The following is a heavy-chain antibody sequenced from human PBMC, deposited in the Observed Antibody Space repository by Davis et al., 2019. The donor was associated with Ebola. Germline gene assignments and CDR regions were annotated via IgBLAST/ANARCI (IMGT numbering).Heavy chain of an antibody. D-gene: IGHD2-2*02. J-gene: IGHJ6*02. V-gene: IGHV3-66*01. CDR1: GFTVSSNY. CDR2: IYSGGST. CDR3: AKGGDIVVVPAAIHVGEYYYYGMDV. Sequence: GESLKISCAASGFTVSSNYMSWVRQAPGKGLEWVSVIYSGGSTYYADSVKGRFTISRDNSKDTLYLQMNSLRAEDTAVYYCAKGGDIVVVPAAIHVGEYYYYGMDVWGQGTTVTVSS.